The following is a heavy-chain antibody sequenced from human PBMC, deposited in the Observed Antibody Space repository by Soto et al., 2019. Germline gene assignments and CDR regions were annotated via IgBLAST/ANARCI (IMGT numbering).Heavy chain of an antibody. CDR2: ISAYNGNT. Sequence: QVQLVQSGAEVKKPGASVKVSCKASGYTFTSYGISWVRQAPGQGLEWMGWISAYNGNTNYAQKLQGRVTMTTDTSTSTADRELRSLRSDDTAVYYCARIKNTVTTNDAFDIWGQGTMVTVSS. J-gene: IGHJ3*02. V-gene: IGHV1-18*01. CDR1: GYTFTSYG. D-gene: IGHD4-17*01. CDR3: ARIKNTVTTNDAFDI.